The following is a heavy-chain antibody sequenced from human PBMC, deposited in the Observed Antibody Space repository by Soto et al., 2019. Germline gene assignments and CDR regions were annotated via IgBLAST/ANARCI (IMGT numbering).Heavy chain of an antibody. V-gene: IGHV3-15*07. CDR1: GFSFHDAW. CDR3: AADLIGAYYTPYDY. J-gene: IGHJ4*02. CDR2: IKSKTHGETT. D-gene: IGHD7-27*01. Sequence: EVQLVESGGGLVKPGGSLRLSCAASGFSFHDAWMNWVRQAPGKGLEWVGRIKSKTHGETTDYAAPVKGRFSVSRDDSNTTLYVQMNSLRSEDTAVYYCAADLIGAYYTPYDYWGQGILVTVSS.